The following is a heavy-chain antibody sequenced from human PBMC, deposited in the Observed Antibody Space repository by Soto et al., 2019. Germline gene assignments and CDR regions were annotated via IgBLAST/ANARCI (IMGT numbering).Heavy chain of an antibody. J-gene: IGHJ4*02. D-gene: IGHD3-22*01. CDR3: AKVAYYYDSSGYYYFDY. CDR1: GFTFSSYG. CDR2: ISYDGSNK. Sequence: GGSLRLSCAASGFTFSSYGMHWVRQAPGKGLEWVAVISYDGSNKYYADSVKGRFTISRDNSKNTLYLQMNSLRAEDTAVYYCAKVAYYYDSSGYYYFDYWGQGTLVTVSS. V-gene: IGHV3-30*18.